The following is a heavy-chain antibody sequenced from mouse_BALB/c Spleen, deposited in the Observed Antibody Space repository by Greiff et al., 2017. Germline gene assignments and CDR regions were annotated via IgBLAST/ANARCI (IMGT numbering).Heavy chain of an antibody. CDR2: IYPGDGDI. CDR3: ARNRDYFDY. Sequence: VQLVESGAELARPGASVKLSCTASGYTFTSYWMQWVKQRPGQGLEWIGAIYPGDGDIRYTQKFKGKATLTADKSSSTAYMQLSSLASEDSAVYYCARNRDYFDYWGQGTTLTVSS. CDR1: GYTFTSYW. V-gene: IGHV1-87*01. J-gene: IGHJ2*01.